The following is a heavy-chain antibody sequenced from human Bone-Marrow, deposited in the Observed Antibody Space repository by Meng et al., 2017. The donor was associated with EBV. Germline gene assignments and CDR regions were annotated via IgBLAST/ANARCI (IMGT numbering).Heavy chain of an antibody. Sequence: VHLVESGAEVKKPAAYVKVSCKASGYNFTSYYMHWVRQAPGQGLEWMGIINPSGGSTSYAQKFQGRVTMTRDTSTSTVYMELSSLRSEDTAVYYCAISRIVGATGSWFDPWGQGTLVTVSS. CDR1: GYNFTSYY. CDR3: AISRIVGATGSWFDP. V-gene: IGHV1-46*01. D-gene: IGHD1-26*01. J-gene: IGHJ5*02. CDR2: INPSGGST.